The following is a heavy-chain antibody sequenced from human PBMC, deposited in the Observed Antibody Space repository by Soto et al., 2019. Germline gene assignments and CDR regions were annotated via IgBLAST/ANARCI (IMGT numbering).Heavy chain of an antibody. CDR1: GFTVSSNY. D-gene: IGHD6-19*01. V-gene: IGHV3-66*01. CDR2: IYSGGST. J-gene: IGHJ5*02. Sequence: GGSLRLSCAASGFTVSSNYMSWVRQAPGKGLEWVSVIYSGGSTYYADSVKGRFTISRDNSKNTLYLQMNSLRAEDTAVYYCARNPHVPYSSGRYGWFDPWGQGTLVTVSS. CDR3: ARNPHVPYSSGRYGWFDP.